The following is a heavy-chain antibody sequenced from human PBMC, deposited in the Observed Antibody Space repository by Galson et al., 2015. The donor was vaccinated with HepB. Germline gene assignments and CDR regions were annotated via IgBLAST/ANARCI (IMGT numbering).Heavy chain of an antibody. Sequence: CAISGDSVSSNSAAWNWIRQSPSRGLEWLGRTYYRSKWYNDYAVSVKSRITINPDTSKNQFSLQLNSVTPEDTAAYYCARSSSWYPYYYYGMDVWGQGTTVTVSS. CDR1: GDSVSSNSAA. V-gene: IGHV6-1*01. D-gene: IGHD6-13*01. CDR3: ARSSSWYPYYYYGMDV. J-gene: IGHJ6*02. CDR2: TYYRSKWYN.